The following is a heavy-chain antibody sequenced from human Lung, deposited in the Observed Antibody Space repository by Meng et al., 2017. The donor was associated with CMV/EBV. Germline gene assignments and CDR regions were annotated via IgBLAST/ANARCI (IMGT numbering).Heavy chain of an antibody. Sequence: GESXKISXAASGFTFRRYWMSWVRQAPGKGLEWVANIKQDGSERHYADSVKGRITISRDNAKNSLYLQTDSLRVEDTAIYYCARIGYSSSSFDYWGQGILVTVSS. D-gene: IGHD6-13*01. J-gene: IGHJ4*02. CDR1: GFTFRRYW. CDR2: IKQDGSER. V-gene: IGHV3-7*01. CDR3: ARIGYSSSSFDY.